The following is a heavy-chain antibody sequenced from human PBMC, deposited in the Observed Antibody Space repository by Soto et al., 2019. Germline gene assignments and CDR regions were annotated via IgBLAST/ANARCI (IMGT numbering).Heavy chain of an antibody. CDR1: GYTFTSYA. D-gene: IGHD6-25*01. CDR2: INAGNGNT. V-gene: IGHV1-3*01. J-gene: IGHJ4*01. CDR3: ARVPPGYRAFDY. Sequence: GASVKVSCTASGYTFTSYAMHWVRQAPGQRLEWMGWINAGNGNTKYSQKFQGRVTITRDTSASTAYMELSSPRSEDTAVYYCARVPPGYRAFDYWGQGTTVTVSS.